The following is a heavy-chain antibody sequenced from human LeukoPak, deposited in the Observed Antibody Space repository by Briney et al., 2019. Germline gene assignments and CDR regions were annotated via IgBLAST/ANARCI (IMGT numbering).Heavy chain of an antibody. V-gene: IGHV4-34*01. Sequence: SETLSLTCAVYGGSFSVYYWSWIRQPPGKGLEWIGEINHSGSTNYNPSLKSRVTISVDPSKNQFSLKLSSVTAADTAVYYCARLDVDTAMVRAYYFDYWGQGTLVTVSS. CDR3: ARLDVDTAMVRAYYFDY. J-gene: IGHJ4*02. CDR1: GGSFSVYY. CDR2: INHSGST. D-gene: IGHD5-18*01.